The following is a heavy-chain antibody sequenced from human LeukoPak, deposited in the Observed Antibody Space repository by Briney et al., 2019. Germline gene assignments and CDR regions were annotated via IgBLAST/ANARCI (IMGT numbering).Heavy chain of an antibody. D-gene: IGHD5-24*01. V-gene: IGHV1-2*02. J-gene: IGHJ6*02. CDR1: GYTFTVYY. Sequence: ASVRVSCRASGYTFTVYYMHWVRQAPGQGRERRGWINPNSGGTNYAQKFQGRVTMTRDTSISTAYMELSGLRSDDTAVYYCASVDPYYYGMDVWGQGTTVTVSS. CDR3: ASVDPYYYGMDV. CDR2: INPNSGGT.